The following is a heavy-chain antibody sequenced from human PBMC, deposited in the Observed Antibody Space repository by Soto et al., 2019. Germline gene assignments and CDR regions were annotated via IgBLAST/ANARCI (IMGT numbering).Heavy chain of an antibody. CDR1: GYTFTSYG. CDR2: ISAYNGNT. CDR3: ARERSSSGYGSDYYYGMDV. V-gene: IGHV1-18*01. D-gene: IGHD6-25*01. Sequence: QVQLVQSGAEVKKPGASVKVSCKASGYTFTSYGISWVRQAPGQGLEWMGWISAYNGNTNYAQKLQGRDTMTTNASTSTAYMELRGLRSDDTAVYYCARERSSSGYGSDYYYGMDVWGQGTTVTVSS. J-gene: IGHJ6*02.